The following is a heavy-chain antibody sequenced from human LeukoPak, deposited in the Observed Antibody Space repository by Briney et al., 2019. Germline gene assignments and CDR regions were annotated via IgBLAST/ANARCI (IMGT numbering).Heavy chain of an antibody. J-gene: IGHJ5*02. CDR2: INSDGINT. V-gene: IGHV3-74*01. D-gene: IGHD3-22*01. CDR3: ARDLGQYYDTSDNWFDP. CDR1: GFTFSNYW. Sequence: GGSLRLSCAASGFTFSNYWMHWDRQAPGKGLVWVSRINSDGINTSYADSVKGRFTISRDNAKNTLNLQMNSLRAEDTAVYYCARDLGQYYDTSDNWFDPWGQGTLVTVSS.